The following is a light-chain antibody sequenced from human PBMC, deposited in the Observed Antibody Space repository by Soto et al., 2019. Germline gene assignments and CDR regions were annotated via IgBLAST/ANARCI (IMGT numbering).Light chain of an antibody. V-gene: IGKV3D-15*01. CDR2: GAS. CDR1: QSVSSN. Sequence: EIVMTQSPATLSVSPGERATLSCRASQSVSSNLAWYQQKPGQAPRLLIYGASTRATGIPDRFSGSGSGTEFTLTISSLQSEDFAVYYCQQLFTYPPTFGPGTKVDIK. J-gene: IGKJ3*01. CDR3: QQLFTYPPT.